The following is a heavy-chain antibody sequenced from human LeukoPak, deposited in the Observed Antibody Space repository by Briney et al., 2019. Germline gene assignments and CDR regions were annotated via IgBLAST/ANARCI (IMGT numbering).Heavy chain of an antibody. D-gene: IGHD5-24*01. J-gene: IGHJ5*02. V-gene: IGHV4-61*08. Sequence: SETLSLTCAVSGGSISSGGYSWSWIRQPPGKGLEWIGNTFSTSTLYNASLRSRVTIVVDTSKNQFSLKLTSATAADTAIYFCARYKFHNYFDPWGQGTLVVVSS. CDR3: ARYKFHNYFDP. CDR2: TFSTST. CDR1: GGSISSGGYS.